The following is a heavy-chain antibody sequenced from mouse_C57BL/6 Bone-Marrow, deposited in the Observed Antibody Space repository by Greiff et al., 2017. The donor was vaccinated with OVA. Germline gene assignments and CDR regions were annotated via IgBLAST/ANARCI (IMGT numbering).Heavy chain of an antibody. Sequence: VQLKQSGAELVRPGASVKLSCTASGFNIKDDYMHWVKQRHEQGLEWILWLPPASGDTASASKFQGKATITADTSSNTAYLQLSSLSSEDTAVYYCTGGWLLLAWFAYWGQGTLVTVSA. CDR2: LPPASGDT. J-gene: IGHJ3*01. CDR1: GFNIKDDY. V-gene: IGHV14-4*01. D-gene: IGHD2-3*01. CDR3: TGGWLLLAWFAY.